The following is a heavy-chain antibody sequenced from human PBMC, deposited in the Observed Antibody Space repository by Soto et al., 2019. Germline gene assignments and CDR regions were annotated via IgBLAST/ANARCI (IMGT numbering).Heavy chain of an antibody. CDR2: MNPNSGNT. D-gene: IGHD3-9*01. V-gene: IGHV1-8*01. CDR3: AIRSYDILTGYYPYYYMDV. CDR1: GYTFTSYD. J-gene: IGHJ6*03. Sequence: ASVKVSYKASGYTFTSYDINWVRQATGQGLEWMGWMNPNSGNTGYAQKFQGRVTMTRNTSISTAYMELSSLRSEDTAVYYCAIRSYDILTGYYPYYYMDVWGKGTTVTVSS.